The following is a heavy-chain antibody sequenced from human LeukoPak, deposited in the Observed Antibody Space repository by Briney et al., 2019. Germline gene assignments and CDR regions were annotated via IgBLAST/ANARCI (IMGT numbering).Heavy chain of an antibody. Sequence: PSETLSLTCTDSGGSISSYYWSWIRQPPGKGLEWIGYIYYSGSTNYNPSLKSRVTISVDTSKNQFSLKLSSVTAADTAVYYCARGTTYYYGSGSYLDYWGQGTLVTVSS. D-gene: IGHD3-10*01. J-gene: IGHJ4*02. V-gene: IGHV4-59*01. CDR1: GGSISSYY. CDR3: ARGTTYYYGSGSYLDY. CDR2: IYYSGST.